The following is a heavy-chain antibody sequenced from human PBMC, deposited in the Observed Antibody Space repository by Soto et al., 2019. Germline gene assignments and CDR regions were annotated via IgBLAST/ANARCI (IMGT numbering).Heavy chain of an antibody. V-gene: IGHV3-48*03. CDR1: GSTFSRYE. D-gene: IGHD3-3*01. J-gene: IGHJ5*02. CDR3: AKDFWSEYS. CDR2: ISGSSSMI. Sequence: PGGSLRLSCAASGSTFSRYEMNWVRQAPGKGLEWVSYISGSSSMIYYADSVKGRFTISRDNAKNSLYLQMNSLRAEDTAVYYCAKDFWSEYSWGQGTLVTVSS.